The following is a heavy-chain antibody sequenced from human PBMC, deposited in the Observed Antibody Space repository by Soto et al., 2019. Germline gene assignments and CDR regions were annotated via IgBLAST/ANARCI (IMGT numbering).Heavy chain of an antibody. CDR3: AKDLRRFLEWLPTPTDY. Sequence: VGSLRLSCAASGFTFSSYGMHWVRQAPGKGLEWVAVISYDGSNKYYADSVKGRFTISRDNSKNTLYLQMNSLRAEDTAVYYCAKDLRRFLEWLPTPTDYWGQGTLVTVSS. J-gene: IGHJ4*02. V-gene: IGHV3-30*18. CDR2: ISYDGSNK. D-gene: IGHD3-3*01. CDR1: GFTFSSYG.